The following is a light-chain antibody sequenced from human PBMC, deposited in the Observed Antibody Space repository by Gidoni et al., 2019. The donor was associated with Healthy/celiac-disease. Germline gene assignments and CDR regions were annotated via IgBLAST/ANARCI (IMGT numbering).Light chain of an antibody. CDR1: QSVSSSY. Sequence: PGERVTLSCRASQSVSSSYLTWYQQKPGQAPRLLIYGASTRATSIPARFSGSGSGTDFTLTISSLKPEDFAVYYCQQDYNLPPYTFGQGTKLEIK. CDR3: QQDYNLPPYT. V-gene: IGKV3D-7*01. CDR2: GAS. J-gene: IGKJ2*01.